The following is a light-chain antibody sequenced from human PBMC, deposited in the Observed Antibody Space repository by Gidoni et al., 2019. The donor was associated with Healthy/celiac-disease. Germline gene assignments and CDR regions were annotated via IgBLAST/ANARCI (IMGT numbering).Light chain of an antibody. Sequence: EIVLTQSPATLSLSPGERATLSCRASQIVSSYLAWYQQKPGQAPRLLRYYASNRATGIPDRFSGSGSGTDFTLTISILEPEDFAVYYCQQRSNWPPALTFGGGTKVEIK. CDR1: QIVSSY. J-gene: IGKJ4*01. CDR2: YAS. V-gene: IGKV3-11*01. CDR3: QQRSNWPPALT.